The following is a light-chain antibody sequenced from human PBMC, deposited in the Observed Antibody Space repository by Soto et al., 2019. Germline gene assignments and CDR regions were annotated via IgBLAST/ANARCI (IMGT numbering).Light chain of an antibody. CDR2: EDN. J-gene: IGLJ3*02. V-gene: IGLV6-57*02. Sequence: NFMLTQPHSVSESPGKTVTIFCTGSSGSIASNYVQWFQQRPGSAPTTVIYEDNKRPSGVPDRFSGSIDSSSNSASLTIAGLKTEDEADYDCQSYGDNNQVFGGGTKLTVL. CDR1: SGSIASNY. CDR3: QSYGDNNQV.